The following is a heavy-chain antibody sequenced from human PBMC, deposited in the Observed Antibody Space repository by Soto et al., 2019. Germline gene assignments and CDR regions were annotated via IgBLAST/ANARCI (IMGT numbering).Heavy chain of an antibody. Sequence: PGGSLRLSCAASGFTFHNYWLGWVRQTPDKGLEWVANIKPDGSDKYYVDSVKGRFTISRDNAKNSLYLQMNSLRAEDTAVYYCERENYFDYWGQGTLVTVSS. CDR1: GFTFHNYW. V-gene: IGHV3-7*01. J-gene: IGHJ4*02. CDR2: IKPDGSDK. CDR3: ERENYFDY.